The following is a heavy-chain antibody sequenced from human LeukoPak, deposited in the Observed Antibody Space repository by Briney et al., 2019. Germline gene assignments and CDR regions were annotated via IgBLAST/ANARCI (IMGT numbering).Heavy chain of an antibody. CDR2: ISYDGSNK. V-gene: IGHV3-30-3*01. Sequence: GGSLRLSCAASGFTFSSYAMHWVRQAPGKGLEWVAVISYDGSNKYYADSVKGRFTISRDNSKNTLYLQMNSLRAEDTAVYYCARDRSMVRGVGFDSWGQGTLVTVSS. D-gene: IGHD3-10*01. CDR3: ARDRSMVRGVGFDS. CDR1: GFTFSSYA. J-gene: IGHJ5*01.